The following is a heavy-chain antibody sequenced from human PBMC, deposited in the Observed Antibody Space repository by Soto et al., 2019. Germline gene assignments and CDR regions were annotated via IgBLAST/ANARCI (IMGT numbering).Heavy chain of an antibody. J-gene: IGHJ4*02. D-gene: IGHD3-22*01. Sequence: EVQLVESGGGLVRPGGSLILSCAASGFTFTSHWMTWVRQAPGKGLEWVATIRQDGGEKYYVDSVKGRFTISRDNAKNSLFLQMNSLRAEDTAVYYCARVVDYHTTDYYMEAFDYWGQGTLATVSS. CDR1: GFTFTSHW. CDR3: ARVVDYHTTDYYMEAFDY. V-gene: IGHV3-7*03. CDR2: IRQDGGEK.